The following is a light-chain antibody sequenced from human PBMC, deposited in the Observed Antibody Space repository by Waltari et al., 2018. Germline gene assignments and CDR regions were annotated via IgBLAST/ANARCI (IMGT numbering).Light chain of an antibody. J-gene: IGLJ1*01. CDR3: QSYDSSLRGSYV. CDR1: RSNIGAGYD. Sequence: QSVLTQPPSVSGAPGQRVTISCTGSRSNIGAGYDVHWYQQLPVTAPKLLISGNSNRPSGVPDRFSGSKSGTSASLAITGLQAEDDADYYCQSYDSSLRGSYVFGTGTKVTVL. V-gene: IGLV1-40*01. CDR2: GNS.